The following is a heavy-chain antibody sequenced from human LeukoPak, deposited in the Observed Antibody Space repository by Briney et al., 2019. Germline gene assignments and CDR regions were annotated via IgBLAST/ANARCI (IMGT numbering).Heavy chain of an antibody. J-gene: IGHJ3*02. CDR3: AQDGGSFDAFAI. Sequence: GGSLRLSCAASGFTFSNAWMSWVRQAPGKGLVWVSRINSDGSSTSYADSVKGRFTISRDNAKNTLYLQMNSLRAEDTAVYYCAQDGGSFDAFAIWGQGTMVTVSS. CDR2: INSDGSST. CDR1: GFTFSNAW. D-gene: IGHD1-26*01. V-gene: IGHV3-74*01.